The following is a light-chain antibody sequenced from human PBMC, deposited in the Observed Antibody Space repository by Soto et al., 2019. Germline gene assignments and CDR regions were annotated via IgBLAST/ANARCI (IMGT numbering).Light chain of an antibody. CDR3: GTWDSSLSVVV. CDR2: EIN. Sequence: QSVLTQPPSVSAAPGQKVTISCSGSSSNIGSNDVSWYQQVQGTAPKLLTYEINKRPSGFPDRFSGSKSGTSATLGIAGLQTGDEADYYCGTWDSSLSVVVFGGGTQLTVL. J-gene: IGLJ2*01. V-gene: IGLV1-51*02. CDR1: SSNIGSND.